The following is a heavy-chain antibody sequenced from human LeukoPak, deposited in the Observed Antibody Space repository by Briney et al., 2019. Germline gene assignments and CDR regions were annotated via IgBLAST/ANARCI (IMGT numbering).Heavy chain of an antibody. V-gene: IGHV4-59*11. J-gene: IGHJ6*03. CDR2: IYYSGST. Sequence: SETLSLTCTVSGGSISSHYWSWIRQPPGKGLEWIGYIYYSGSTNYNPSLKSRVTISVDTSKNQFSLKLSSVTAADTAVYYCARDGGNRLGYYYCYYMDVWGKGTMVTVSS. CDR3: ARDGGNRLGYYYCYYMDV. D-gene: IGHD2/OR15-2a*01. CDR1: GGSISSHY.